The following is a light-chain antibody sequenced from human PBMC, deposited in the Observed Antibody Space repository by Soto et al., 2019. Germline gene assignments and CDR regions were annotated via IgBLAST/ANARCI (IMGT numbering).Light chain of an antibody. Sequence: EIVLTQSPGTLSLSPGERATLSCRVSQSIRSHYLAWYQQKPGQAPRLLIYGASTRATGIPARFSGSGSGADFTLSISRLEPEDFTVYYCHQYGDSSWTFGQGTKVDI. V-gene: IGKV3-20*01. CDR1: QSIRSHY. CDR2: GAS. CDR3: HQYGDSSWT. J-gene: IGKJ1*01.